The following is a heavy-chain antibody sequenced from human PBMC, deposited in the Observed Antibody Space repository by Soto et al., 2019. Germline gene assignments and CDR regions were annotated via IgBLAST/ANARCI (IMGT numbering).Heavy chain of an antibody. CDR1: GGTFSSNS. V-gene: IGHV1-69*02. D-gene: IGHD3-22*01. CDR2: IIPIVGIT. Sequence: QVQLVQSGAEVKKPGSSVKVSCKASGGTFSSNSIHWVRQAPGQGLEWMGRIIPIVGITNYAQKLQDRVAIPADTSTGTVYMELSSLRSEDTAVYYFARRDPKRGKNYDWDVFDIWCQGTMVTVSS. J-gene: IGHJ3*02. CDR3: ARRDPKRGKNYDWDVFDI.